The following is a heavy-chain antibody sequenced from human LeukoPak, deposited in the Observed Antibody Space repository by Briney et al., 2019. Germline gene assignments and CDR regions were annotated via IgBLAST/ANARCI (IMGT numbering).Heavy chain of an antibody. CDR3: ARVRMVYAPGWFDP. Sequence: PSETLSLTCTVSGGSISSYYWSWIRQPPGKGLEWIGQIYYSGSTNYNPSLKSRVTISVDTSKNQFSLKLSSVTAADTAVYYCARVRMVYAPGWFDPWGQGTLVTVSS. J-gene: IGHJ5*02. D-gene: IGHD2-8*01. V-gene: IGHV4-59*08. CDR1: GGSISSYY. CDR2: IYYSGST.